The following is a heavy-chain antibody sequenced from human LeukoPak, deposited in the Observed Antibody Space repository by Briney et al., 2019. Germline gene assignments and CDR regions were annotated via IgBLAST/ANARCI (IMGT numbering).Heavy chain of an antibody. Sequence: ASVKVSCKASGYTFTSYGVGWVRQAPAQGLEWMGRISGYNGNTKYAQKLQGRVTMTTDTYTRTVHMELRSLRSDDTALYYCARDTNTSSGWHYYYYYGMDVWGQGTTVTVS. D-gene: IGHD6-19*01. J-gene: IGHJ6*02. V-gene: IGHV1-18*01. CDR1: GYTFTSYG. CDR2: ISGYNGNT. CDR3: ARDTNTSSGWHYYYYYGMDV.